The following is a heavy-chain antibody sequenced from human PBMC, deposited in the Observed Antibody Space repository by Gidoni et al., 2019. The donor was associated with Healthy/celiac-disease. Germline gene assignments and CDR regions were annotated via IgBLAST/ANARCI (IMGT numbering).Heavy chain of an antibody. V-gene: IGHV1-2*02. CDR2: INPNSGGT. J-gene: IGHJ6*02. Sequence: QVQLVQSGAEVKKPGASVKVSCKASGYTFTGYYMHWVRQAPGQGLEWMGWINPNSGGTNYAQTFQGRVTLTRDTSISTAYMELSRLRSDDTAVYYCARDVVRGYHYGMDVWGQGTTVTVSS. CDR3: ARDVVRGYHYGMDV. CDR1: GYTFTGYY. D-gene: IGHD3-10*01.